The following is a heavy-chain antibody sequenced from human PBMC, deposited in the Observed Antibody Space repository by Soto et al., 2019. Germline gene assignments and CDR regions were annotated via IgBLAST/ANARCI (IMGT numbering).Heavy chain of an antibody. V-gene: IGHV3-23*01. CDR3: ANSYYYDSSGSRHWYFDL. D-gene: IGHD3-22*01. CDR1: GFTFSSYA. Sequence: EVQLLESGGGLVQPGGSLRLSCAASGFTFSSYAMSWVRQAPGKGLEWVSAISGSGGSTYYADSVKGRFTISRDNSKNTXFLQMNSLRAEDTAVYYCANSYYYDSSGSRHWYFDLWGRGTLVTVSS. CDR2: ISGSGGST. J-gene: IGHJ2*01.